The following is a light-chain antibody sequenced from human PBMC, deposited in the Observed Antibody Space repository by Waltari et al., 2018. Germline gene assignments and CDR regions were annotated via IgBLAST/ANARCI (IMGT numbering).Light chain of an antibody. V-gene: IGLV4-69*01. CDR3: QTGGHGTWV. Sequence: QLVLTQSPSASASLGASVKLTCTLSSGHSNNVIAWHQPRPGKGPRYLIKVNSDGRHNKGDEIPDRFSGFSSGGERYLTISSLQSEDEADYFCQTGGHGTWVFGGGTKLTVL. CDR2: VNSDGRH. CDR1: SGHSNNV. J-gene: IGLJ3*02.